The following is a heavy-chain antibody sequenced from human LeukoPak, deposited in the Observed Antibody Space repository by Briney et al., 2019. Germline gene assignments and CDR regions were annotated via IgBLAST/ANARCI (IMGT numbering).Heavy chain of an antibody. CDR1: GFTFSRCN. D-gene: IGHD3-10*01. Sequence: GGSLRLSCAASGFTFSRCNMKWVRQAPGKGLEWVSFTYTSGRYVYYGDSVKGRFTISRDNAKNLLFLQMNGLRAEDTALYYCARGRGITLLRGVAMSDGFDIWGQGAMVAVSS. CDR3: ARGRGITLLRGVAMSDGFDI. V-gene: IGHV3-21*06. CDR2: TYTSGRYV. J-gene: IGHJ3*02.